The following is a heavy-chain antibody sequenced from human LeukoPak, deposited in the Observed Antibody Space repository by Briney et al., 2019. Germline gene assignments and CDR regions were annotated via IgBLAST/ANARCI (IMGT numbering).Heavy chain of an antibody. D-gene: IGHD5-12*01. J-gene: IGHJ6*02. CDR3: ARGRWLRYYYYDMDV. CDR2: INHSGST. Sequence: PSETLSLTCAVYGGSFSGYYWSWIRQPPGKGLEWIGEINHSGSTNYNPSLKSRVTISVDTSKNQFSLKLSSVTAADTAVYYCARGRWLRYYYYDMDVWGQGTTVTVSS. CDR1: GGSFSGYY. V-gene: IGHV4-34*01.